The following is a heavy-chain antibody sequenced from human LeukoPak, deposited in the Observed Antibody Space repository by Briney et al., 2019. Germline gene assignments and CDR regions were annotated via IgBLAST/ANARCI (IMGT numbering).Heavy chain of an antibody. CDR1: GFTFSSYA. D-gene: IGHD3-9*01. J-gene: IGHJ4*02. Sequence: GGSLRLSCAASGFTFSSYAMSWVRQAPGKGLEWISSISSSSSYIYYADSVKGRFTISRDNAKNSLYLQMNSLRAEDTAVYYCASDILTGYLYYWGQGTLVTVSS. V-gene: IGHV3-21*01. CDR2: ISSSSSYI. CDR3: ASDILTGYLYY.